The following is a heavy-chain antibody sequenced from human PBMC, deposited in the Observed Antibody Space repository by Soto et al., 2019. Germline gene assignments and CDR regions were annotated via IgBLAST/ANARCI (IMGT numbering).Heavy chain of an antibody. CDR2: ISSSRSYI. J-gene: IGHJ4*02. CDR3: ARGMGAVAGRVY. V-gene: IGHV3-21*01. D-gene: IGHD6-19*01. Sequence: EVQLVESGGGLVKPGGSLRLSCAASGFTFSSYSMNWVRQAPGKGLEWVSSISSSRSYIYYADSVKGRFTISRDNAKNSLYLQMNSLRAEDTAVYYCARGMGAVAGRVYWGQGTLVTVSS. CDR1: GFTFSSYS.